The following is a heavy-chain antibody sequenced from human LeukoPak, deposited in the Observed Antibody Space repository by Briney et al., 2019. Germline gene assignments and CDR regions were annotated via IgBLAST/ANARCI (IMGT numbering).Heavy chain of an antibody. Sequence: SVKVSCKASGGTFSSYAISWVRQAPGQGLEWMGGIIPIFGTANYAQKFQGRVTITTDESTSTAYMELSSLRSEDTAVYYCARDRYYFDSSDYYFFDYWGQGTLVTVSS. J-gene: IGHJ4*02. CDR2: IIPIFGTA. V-gene: IGHV1-69*05. CDR1: GGTFSSYA. D-gene: IGHD3-22*01. CDR3: ARDRYYFDSSDYYFFDY.